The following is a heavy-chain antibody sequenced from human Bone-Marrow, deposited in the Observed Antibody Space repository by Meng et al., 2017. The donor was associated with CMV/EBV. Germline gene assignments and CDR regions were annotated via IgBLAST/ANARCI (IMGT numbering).Heavy chain of an antibody. CDR3: ARDKSGSYYDWYFDL. CDR1: GGTLSSYA. Sequence: SGGTLSSYAISWMRQAPGQGLEWMGGIIPIFGTANYAKKFQGRVTITTDESTSTAYMELSSLRSEDTAVYYCARDKSGSYYDWYFDLWGRGTLVTVSS. D-gene: IGHD1-26*01. V-gene: IGHV1-69*05. J-gene: IGHJ2*01. CDR2: IIPIFGTA.